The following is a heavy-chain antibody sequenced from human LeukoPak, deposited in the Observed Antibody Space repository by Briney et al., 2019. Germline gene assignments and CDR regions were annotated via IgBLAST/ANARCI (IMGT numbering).Heavy chain of an antibody. CDR2: ISGSGGST. CDR1: GFTFSSYA. V-gene: IGHV3-23*01. Sequence: HTEGSLRLSCAASGFTFSSYAMSWVRQAPGKGLEWVSAISGSGGSTYYADSVKGRFTISRDNSKNTLYLQMNSLRAEDTAVYYCAKSLLYYYDRGAFDIWGQGTMVTVSS. D-gene: IGHD3-22*01. CDR3: AKSLLYYYDRGAFDI. J-gene: IGHJ3*02.